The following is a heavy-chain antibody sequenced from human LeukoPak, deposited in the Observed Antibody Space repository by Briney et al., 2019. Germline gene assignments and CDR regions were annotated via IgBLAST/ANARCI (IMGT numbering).Heavy chain of an antibody. CDR2: IWYDGSNK. D-gene: IGHD3-3*01. J-gene: IGHJ4*02. CDR1: GFTFSSYG. V-gene: IGHV3-33*01. CDR3: ARDPLAYYDFWSGYPDY. Sequence: GRSLRLSCAASGFTFSSYGMHWVRQAPGKGLEWVAVIWYDGSNKYYADSVKGRFTISRDNFKNTLYLQMNSLRAEDTAVYYCARDPLAYYDFWSGYPDYWGQGTLVTVSS.